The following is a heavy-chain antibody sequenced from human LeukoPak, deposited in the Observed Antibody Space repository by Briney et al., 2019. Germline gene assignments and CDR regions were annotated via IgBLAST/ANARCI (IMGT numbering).Heavy chain of an antibody. CDR3: AKDQAIAAAGTDRYFDY. CDR1: GFTFSSYA. V-gene: IGHV3-23*01. J-gene: IGHJ4*02. D-gene: IGHD6-13*01. CDR2: MSGSGGST. Sequence: PGGSLRLSCAASGFTFSSYAMSWVRQAPGKGLEWVSAMSGSGGSTYYADSVKGRFTISRDNSKNTLYLQMNSLRAEDTAVYYCAKDQAIAAAGTDRYFDYWGQGTLVTVSS.